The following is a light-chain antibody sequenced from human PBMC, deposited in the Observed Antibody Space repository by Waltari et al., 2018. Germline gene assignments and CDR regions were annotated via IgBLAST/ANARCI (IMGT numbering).Light chain of an antibody. CDR2: DVS. V-gene: IGLV2-11*01. Sequence: QSALTQPRSVSGSPGQSVTISCTGTSSDVGGYNYVSWYQQHPGKAPKLIIYDVSKRPSGVPVRFSGSKSGNTASLTMSGLQAEDEADYYCCSYAGSYAVFGGGTKLTVL. J-gene: IGLJ2*01. CDR3: CSYAGSYAV. CDR1: SSDVGGYNY.